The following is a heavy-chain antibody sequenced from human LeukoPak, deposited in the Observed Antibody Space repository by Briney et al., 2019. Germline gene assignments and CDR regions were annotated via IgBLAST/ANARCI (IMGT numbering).Heavy chain of an antibody. CDR2: IYYSGST. J-gene: IGHJ2*01. Sequence: SGTLCLTCTASGVTISSYYWSWIRQPPGKGLEWIGDIYYSGSTYYTPSLKSRVTISVDTSKNQFSLKLSSVTAADTAVYYCARYHPATVTTSRYWYFDLWGRGTLVTVSS. D-gene: IGHD4-17*01. V-gene: IGHV4-59*01. CDR1: GVTISSYY. CDR3: ARYHPATVTTSRYWYFDL.